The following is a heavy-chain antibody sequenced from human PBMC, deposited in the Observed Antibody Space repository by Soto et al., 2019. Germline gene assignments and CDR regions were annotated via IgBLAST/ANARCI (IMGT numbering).Heavy chain of an antibody. D-gene: IGHD2-2*01. J-gene: IGHJ5*02. Sequence: QLQLQESGPGLVKPSETLSLTCTVSGGSISSSSYYWGWIRQPPGKGLEWIGSIYYSGSTYYNPSLKSRVTISVDTSKNQFSLKLSSVTAADTAVYYCARHPRVVPAAPETNWFDPWGQGTLVTVSS. CDR1: GGSISSSSYY. CDR3: ARHPRVVPAAPETNWFDP. CDR2: IYYSGST. V-gene: IGHV4-39*01.